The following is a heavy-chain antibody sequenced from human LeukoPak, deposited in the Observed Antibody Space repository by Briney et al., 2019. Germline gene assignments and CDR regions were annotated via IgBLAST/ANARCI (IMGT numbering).Heavy chain of an antibody. Sequence: GGSLRLSCAASGFTFDDYAMHWVRQAPGKGLEWVSSISWNSDSIGYVDSVKGRFTISRDNAKNSLYLQMDSLRAEDTAVYYCTRVFGTWLPAVWGQGTMVTVSS. CDR2: ISWNSDSI. CDR1: GFTFDDYA. V-gene: IGHV3-9*01. J-gene: IGHJ3*01. D-gene: IGHD1-1*01. CDR3: TRVFGTWLPAV.